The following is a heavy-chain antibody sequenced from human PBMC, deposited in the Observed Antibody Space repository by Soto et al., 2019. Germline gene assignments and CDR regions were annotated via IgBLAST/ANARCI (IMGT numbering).Heavy chain of an antibody. Sequence: GSLRLSCAASGFTFSSYAMSWVRQAPGKGLEWVSAISGSGGSTYYADSVKGRFTISRDNSKNTLYLQMNSLRAEDTAVYYCAKDISRGYDILTGSFDYWGQGTLVTVSS. CDR3: AKDISRGYDILTGSFDY. D-gene: IGHD3-9*01. V-gene: IGHV3-23*01. CDR2: ISGSGGST. J-gene: IGHJ4*02. CDR1: GFTFSSYA.